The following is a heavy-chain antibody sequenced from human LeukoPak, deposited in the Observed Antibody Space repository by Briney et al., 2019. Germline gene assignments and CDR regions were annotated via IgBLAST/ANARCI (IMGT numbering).Heavy chain of an antibody. CDR1: GFTFSSYS. CDR3: AREYNGDGSGSYYPGAFDV. J-gene: IGHJ3*01. V-gene: IGHV3-21*01. CDR2: ISTSSTYL. Sequence: GGSLRLSCAASGFTFSSYSMNWVRQAPGKGLEGVSSISTSSTYLYYADSLKGRFTISRDNARNSLYLQLNSLRAEDTALYYCAREYNGDGSGSYYPGAFDVWGQGTMVTVSS. D-gene: IGHD3-10*01.